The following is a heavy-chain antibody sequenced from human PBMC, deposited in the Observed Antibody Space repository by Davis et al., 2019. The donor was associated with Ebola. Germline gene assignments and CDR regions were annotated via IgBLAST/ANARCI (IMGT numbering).Heavy chain of an antibody. CDR2: IYHSGST. V-gene: IGHV4-4*02. D-gene: IGHD3-3*01. J-gene: IGHJ4*02. Sequence: SETLSLTCAISGGSISSSNWWSWVRQPPGKGLEWIGEIYHSGSTNYNPSLKSRVTISVDKSKNQFSLKLSSVTAADTAVYYCAKRFLEWLGIDYWGQGTLVTVSS. CDR1: GGSISSSNW. CDR3: AKRFLEWLGIDY.